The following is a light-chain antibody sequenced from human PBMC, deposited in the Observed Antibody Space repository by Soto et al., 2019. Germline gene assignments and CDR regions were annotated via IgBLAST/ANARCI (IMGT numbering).Light chain of an antibody. CDR2: RNT. V-gene: IGLV1-40*01. Sequence: QSVLTQPPSVSGAPGQGVTISCAGTYSNIGAGYDVHWYQQIPGTAPKLLIHRNTLRSSGVPDRFSGSKSGTSASLAITGLQAEDEADYYCQAYDTSLSGVVFGTGTKLTVL. CDR1: YSNIGAGYD. J-gene: IGLJ1*01. CDR3: QAYDTSLSGVV.